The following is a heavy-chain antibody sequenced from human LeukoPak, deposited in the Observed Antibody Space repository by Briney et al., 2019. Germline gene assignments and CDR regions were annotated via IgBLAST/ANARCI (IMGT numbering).Heavy chain of an antibody. Sequence: ETLSLTCTVSGGSISSYYWSWVRQAPGKGLEWVSAISGSGGSTYYADSVKGRFTISRDNSKNTLYLQMNSLRAEDTAVYYCAKEVYSSSFYSFDYWGQGTLVTVSS. V-gene: IGHV3-23*01. J-gene: IGHJ4*02. CDR1: GGSISSYY. D-gene: IGHD6-13*01. CDR3: AKEVYSSSFYSFDY. CDR2: ISGSGGST.